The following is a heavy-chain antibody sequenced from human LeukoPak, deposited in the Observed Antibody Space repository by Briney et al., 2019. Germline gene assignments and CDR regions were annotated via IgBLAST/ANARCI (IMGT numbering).Heavy chain of an antibody. CDR3: ARDSGSYSTPFDY. CDR1: GYTFTSYA. V-gene: IGHV1-3*01. CDR2: INAGNGNT. J-gene: IGHJ4*02. D-gene: IGHD1-26*01. Sequence: ASVKVSCKASGYTFTSYAMHWVRQAPGQRLEWMGWINAGNGNTIYSQKFQGRVTITRDTSASTAYMELSSLRSEDTAVYYCARDSGSYSTPFDYWGQGTLVTVSS.